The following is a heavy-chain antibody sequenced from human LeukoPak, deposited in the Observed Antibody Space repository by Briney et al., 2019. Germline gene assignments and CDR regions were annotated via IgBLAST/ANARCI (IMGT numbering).Heavy chain of an antibody. V-gene: IGHV3-11*04. D-gene: IGHD6-6*01. CDR1: GFTFSDYY. CDR2: ISSSGSTI. J-gene: IGHJ4*02. CDR3: ARDASYSSSPYYFDY. Sequence: GGSLRLSCAASGFTFSDYYMSWIRQAPGKGLEWVSYISSSGSTIYYADSVKGRFTISRDNAKNSLYLQMNSLRAEDTAVYYCARDASYSSSPYYFDYWGQGTLVTVSS.